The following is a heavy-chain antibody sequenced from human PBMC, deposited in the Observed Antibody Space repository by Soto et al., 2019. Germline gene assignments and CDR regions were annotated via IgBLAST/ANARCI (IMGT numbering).Heavy chain of an antibody. CDR1: GYTFTSDG. CDR3: ARDRGSYALDY. J-gene: IGHJ4*02. V-gene: IGHV1-18*01. CDR2: ISAYNGNT. Sequence: VQLVQSGAEVKKPGASVKVSCKASGYTFTSDGISWVRQAPGQGLERMGWISAYNGNTNSPQKHKGRVTMTTDTSTSTASMELRSMTSDDTAVSYCARDRGSYALDYWGQGTLVNVSS. D-gene: IGHD1-26*01.